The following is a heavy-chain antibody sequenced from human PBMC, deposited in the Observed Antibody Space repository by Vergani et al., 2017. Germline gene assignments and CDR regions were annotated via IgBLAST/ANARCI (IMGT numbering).Heavy chain of an antibody. CDR2: INPNSGGT. CDR3: ARGRADCSGGSCYSGDGDY. D-gene: IGHD2-15*01. Sequence: QVQLVQSGAEVKKPGASVKVSCKASGYTFTGYYMHWVRQAPGQGLEWMGWINPNSGGTNYAQKFQGRVTMTRDTSISTAYMERSRLRSDDTAVYYCARGRADCSGGSCYSGDGDYWGQGTLVTVSS. CDR1: GYTFTGYY. J-gene: IGHJ4*02. V-gene: IGHV1-2*02.